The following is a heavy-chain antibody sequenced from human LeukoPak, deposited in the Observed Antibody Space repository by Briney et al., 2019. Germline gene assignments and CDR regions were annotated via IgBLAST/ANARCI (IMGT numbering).Heavy chain of an antibody. CDR3: ASYLRTEWFDY. J-gene: IGHJ4*02. D-gene: IGHD3-3*01. CDR2: IYHSGST. CDR1: GGSISSGGYS. Sequence: SETLSLTCAVSGGSISSGGYSWSWIRQPPGKGLEWIGYIYHSGSTYYNPSLKSRVTISVDTSKNQFSLKLSSVTAADTAVYYCASYLRTEWFDYWGQGTLVTVSS. V-gene: IGHV4-30-2*01.